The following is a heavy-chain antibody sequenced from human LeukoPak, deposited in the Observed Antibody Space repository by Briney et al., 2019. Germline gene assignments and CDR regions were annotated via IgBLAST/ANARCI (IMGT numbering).Heavy chain of an antibody. CDR1: GGSFSGYY. CDR2: INHSGST. CDR3: ARRGATRYYYYYYGMDV. V-gene: IGHV4-34*01. J-gene: IGHJ6*02. D-gene: IGHD1-26*01. Sequence: SSETLSLTCAVYGGSFSGYYWSWIRQPPGKGLEWIGEINHSGSTNYNPSLKSRVTISVDTSKNQFSLKLSSVTAADTAVYYCARRGATRYYYYYYGMDVWGQGTTVTVSS.